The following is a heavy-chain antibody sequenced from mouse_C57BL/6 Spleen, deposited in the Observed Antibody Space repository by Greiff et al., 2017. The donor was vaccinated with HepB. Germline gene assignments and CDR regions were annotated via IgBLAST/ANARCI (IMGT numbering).Heavy chain of an antibody. CDR2: IDPENGDT. V-gene: IGHV14-4*01. CDR1: GFNIKDDY. CDR3: TTITSGAY. Sequence: EVKLMESGAELVRPGASVKLSCTASGFNIKDDYMHWVKQRPEQGLEWIGWIDPENGDTEYASKFQGKATITADTSSNTAYLQLSSLTSEDTAVYYCTTITSGAYWGQGTLVTVSA. J-gene: IGHJ3*01. D-gene: IGHD1-1*01.